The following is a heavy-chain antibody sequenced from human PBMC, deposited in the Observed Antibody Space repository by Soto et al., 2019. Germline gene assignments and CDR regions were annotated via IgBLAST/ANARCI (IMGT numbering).Heavy chain of an antibody. J-gene: IGHJ4*02. CDR3: ARDLFGSWTIDY. CDR2: INPIDGSI. CDR1: GYNFVSNH. Sequence: QVQLVQSGAAVREPEASVKVSCKTSGYNFVSNHIHWVRQTPAQGLEWMGIINPIDGSISYAQKFRGRVTVTRDTPTSSVYMELRGLTPADTAVYFCARDLFGSWTIDYWGPGTLVTVSS. D-gene: IGHD2-15*01. V-gene: IGHV1-46*01.